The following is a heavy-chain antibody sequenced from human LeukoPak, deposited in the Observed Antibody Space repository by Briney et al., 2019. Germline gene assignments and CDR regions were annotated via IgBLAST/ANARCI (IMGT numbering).Heavy chain of an antibody. Sequence: GGSLRLSCEASGFSFSSSWMHWVRQAPGKGLVWVSRINKDGRTINYADSVKGRFTISRDTAKNTLYLQMNSLRAEDTAVYYCAKSVAGYSAYEDYWGQGSLVTVSP. D-gene: IGHD5-12*01. CDR2: INKDGRTI. V-gene: IGHV3-74*01. J-gene: IGHJ4*02. CDR3: AKSVAGYSAYEDY. CDR1: GFSFSSSW.